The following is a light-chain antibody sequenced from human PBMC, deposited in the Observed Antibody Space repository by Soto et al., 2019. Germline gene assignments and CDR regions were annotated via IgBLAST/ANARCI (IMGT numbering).Light chain of an antibody. V-gene: IGKV1-5*01. J-gene: IGKJ2*01. CDR2: DAS. CDR1: QSISSW. Sequence: DLQMTQSPSTLSASVGDRVTITCRASQSISSWLAWYQQKPGKAPKLLIYDASSLESGVPARLRGSGSGTEFTRTISSLQADDFATDYCQQYNSYYPYTFDQGTKLEIK. CDR3: QQYNSYYPYT.